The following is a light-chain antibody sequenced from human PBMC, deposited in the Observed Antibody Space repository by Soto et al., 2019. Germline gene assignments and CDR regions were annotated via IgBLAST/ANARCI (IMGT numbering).Light chain of an antibody. CDR3: QQYYNWPLT. J-gene: IGKJ4*01. CDR1: QSLSGN. V-gene: IGKV3-15*01. CDR2: GAS. Sequence: EIVMTQSPGTLSVSPGERATLSCRASQSLSGNLAWYQQKPGQAPRLLIYGASTRATGIPARFSGSESGAEFTITISSLLSEDCAVYYCQQYYNWPLTFGGGTKGDIK.